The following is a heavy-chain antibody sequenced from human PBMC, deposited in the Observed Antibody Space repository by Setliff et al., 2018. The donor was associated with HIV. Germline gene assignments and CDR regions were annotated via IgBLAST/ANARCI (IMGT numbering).Heavy chain of an antibody. V-gene: IGHV4-4*08. CDR1: GASISSYY. Sequence: SETLSLTCTVSGASISSYYWSWIRQPPGKGLEWIGYIYTSGSTNYNPSLKSRVTISVDTSKNQFSLKLSSVTAADTAVYYCARAPGYSGYDYYYYYYMDVWGKGTTVTVSS. J-gene: IGHJ6*03. D-gene: IGHD5-12*01. CDR3: ARAPGYSGYDYYYYYYMDV. CDR2: IYTSGST.